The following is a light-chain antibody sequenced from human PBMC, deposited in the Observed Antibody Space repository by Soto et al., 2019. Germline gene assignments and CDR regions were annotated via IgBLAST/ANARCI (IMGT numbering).Light chain of an antibody. V-gene: IGKV1-12*01. Sequence: DIQMTQSPSSVSASVGDRVTITCRASQDINSWLAWYQQKPGKAPNLLIYAASSLQSGVPSRFSGRGSGTDFTLTIRSLQPEDFATYYCQQSYTHPLTFGGGTRWIS. J-gene: IGKJ4*01. CDR2: AAS. CDR3: QQSYTHPLT. CDR1: QDINSW.